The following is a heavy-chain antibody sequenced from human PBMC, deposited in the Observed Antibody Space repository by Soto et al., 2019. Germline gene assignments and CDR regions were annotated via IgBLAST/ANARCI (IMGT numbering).Heavy chain of an antibody. J-gene: IGHJ6*02. Sequence: PGGSLRLSCAASGFTFSSYAMHWVRQAPGKGLEWVAVISYDGSNKYYADSVKGRFTISRDNSKNTLYLQMNSQRAEDTAVYYCARFYSSGWSLSFYYYYGMDVWGQGTTVTVSS. V-gene: IGHV3-30-3*01. CDR1: GFTFSSYA. CDR3: ARFYSSGWSLSFYYYYGMDV. D-gene: IGHD6-19*01. CDR2: ISYDGSNK.